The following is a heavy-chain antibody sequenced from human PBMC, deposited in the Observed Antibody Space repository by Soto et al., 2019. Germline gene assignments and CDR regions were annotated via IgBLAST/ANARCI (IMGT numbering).Heavy chain of an antibody. Sequence: QVQLVQSGAEVKKPGASVTVSCKTSGYTFSNYGINWVRQAPGQGPEWMGWISGYNGNTNYAQSVQGRVTMTTATSTGTVYMELRSLKSDDTAIFYCSRFIMVGGWFDPNYFHGMDVWGQGTTVTVSS. D-gene: IGHD6-19*01. CDR1: GYTFSNYG. J-gene: IGHJ6*02. CDR3: SRFIMVGGWFDPNYFHGMDV. V-gene: IGHV1-18*01. CDR2: ISGYNGNT.